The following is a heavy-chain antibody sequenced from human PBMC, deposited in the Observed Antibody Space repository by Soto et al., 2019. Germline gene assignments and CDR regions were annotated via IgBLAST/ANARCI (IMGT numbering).Heavy chain of an antibody. J-gene: IGHJ4*02. V-gene: IGHV3-48*04. CDR3: ARDRDWAFDY. CDR2: IFVSSTTI. D-gene: IGHD3-9*01. Sequence: GSLRLSCVASGFTFSSYSMVWVRQAPGKGLEWISYIFVSSTTIYYAESVKGRFTVSRDNAQNSLFLLMNSLRAEDTAVYYCARDRDWAFDYWGRGTLVTVSS. CDR1: GFTFSSYS.